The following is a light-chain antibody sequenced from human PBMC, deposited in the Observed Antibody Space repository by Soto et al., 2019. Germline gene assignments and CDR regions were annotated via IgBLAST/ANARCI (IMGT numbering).Light chain of an antibody. CDR1: SSDVGAYNY. V-gene: IGLV2-14*01. J-gene: IGLJ1*01. CDR2: EVS. CDR3: SSYTSNIPFV. Sequence: QSVLTQPASVSGSPGQSITISCTGNSSDVGAYNYVSWYQQHPGKAPKLMIYEVSNRPSGVSSRFSGSKSGNTASLTISGLQAEDEADYYCSSYTSNIPFVFGTGTKVTVL.